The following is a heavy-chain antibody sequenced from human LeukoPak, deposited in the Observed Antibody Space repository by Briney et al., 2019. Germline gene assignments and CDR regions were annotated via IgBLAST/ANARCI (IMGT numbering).Heavy chain of an antibody. Sequence: ASVKVSCKASGYTFTGYYMHWVRQAPGQGLEWMGWINPNSGGTNYAQKFQGRVTMTRDTSISTAYMELSRLRSDHTAVYYCARDYTMVRGVIDYWGQGTLVTVSS. D-gene: IGHD3-10*01. CDR3: ARDYTMVRGVIDY. V-gene: IGHV1-2*02. CDR2: INPNSGGT. J-gene: IGHJ4*02. CDR1: GYTFTGYY.